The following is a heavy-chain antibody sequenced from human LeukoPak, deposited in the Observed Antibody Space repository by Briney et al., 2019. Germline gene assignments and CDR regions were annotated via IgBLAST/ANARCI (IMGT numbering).Heavy chain of an antibody. V-gene: IGHV3-23*01. J-gene: IGHJ4*02. CDR3: AKMVPKTYYYGSGSYYNDY. CDR1: GFTFSSYA. Sequence: GGSLRLSCAASGFTFSSYAMSWVRQAPGKGLEWVSAISGSGGSTYYADSVKGRFTISRDNSKNTLYLQMNSPRAEDTAVYYCAKMVPKTYYYGSGSYYNDYWGQGTLVTVSS. CDR2: ISGSGGST. D-gene: IGHD3-10*01.